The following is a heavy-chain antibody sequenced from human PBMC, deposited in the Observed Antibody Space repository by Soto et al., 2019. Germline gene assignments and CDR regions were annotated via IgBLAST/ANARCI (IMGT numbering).Heavy chain of an antibody. CDR3: ARDSGSGWFHFDY. Sequence: KTSETLSLTCTVSGGSISSGGYYWNWIRQHPGKGLEWIGYIYYSGSTYYNPSLKSRVTISVDTSKNQFSLKLSSVTAADTAVYFCARDSGSGWFHFDYWGQGSLVTVSS. D-gene: IGHD6-19*01. CDR2: IYYSGST. V-gene: IGHV4-31*03. J-gene: IGHJ4*02. CDR1: GGSISSGGYY.